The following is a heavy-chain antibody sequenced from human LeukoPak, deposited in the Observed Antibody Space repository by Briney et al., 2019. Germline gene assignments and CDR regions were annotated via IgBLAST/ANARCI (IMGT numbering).Heavy chain of an antibody. CDR2: ISSSSSYI. D-gene: IGHD1-26*01. V-gene: IGHV3-21*01. CDR3: ARETGGYYGPSTDY. Sequence: GGSLRLSCAASGFTFSSYSMNWVRQAPGKGLEWVSSISSSSSYIYYADSVKGRFTISRDNAKNSLYLQMNSLRAEDTAVYYCARETGGYYGPSTDYWGQGTLVTVSS. J-gene: IGHJ4*02. CDR1: GFTFSSYS.